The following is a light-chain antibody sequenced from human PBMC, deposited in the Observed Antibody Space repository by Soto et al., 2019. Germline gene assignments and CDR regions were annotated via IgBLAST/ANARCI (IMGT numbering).Light chain of an antibody. V-gene: IGKV3-20*01. CDR1: ESVSSSY. Sequence: EIVLTQSPGTLSLSPGERATLSCRARESVSSSYLVGYQQKPGQAPRLLIYGASSRATGIPDRFSGSGSGTDFTLTISRLEPEDFAVYYCHQYDSSPLTFGGGTKVEIK. CDR2: GAS. CDR3: HQYDSSPLT. J-gene: IGKJ4*01.